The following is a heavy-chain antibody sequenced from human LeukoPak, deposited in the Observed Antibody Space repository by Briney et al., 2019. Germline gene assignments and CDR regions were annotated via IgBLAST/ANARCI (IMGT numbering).Heavy chain of an antibody. J-gene: IGHJ6*03. CDR1: GGSFSGYY. V-gene: IGHV4-34*01. D-gene: IGHD4-11*01. CDR2: INHSGST. CDR3: ARGFRPILPYRNRHYYYMDV. Sequence: SETLSLTCAVYGGSFSGYYWSWIRQPPGKGLEWIGEINHSGSTNYNPSLKSRVTISVDTSKNQFSLKLSSVTAADTAVYYCARGFRPILPYRNRHYYYMDVWGKGTTVTVSS.